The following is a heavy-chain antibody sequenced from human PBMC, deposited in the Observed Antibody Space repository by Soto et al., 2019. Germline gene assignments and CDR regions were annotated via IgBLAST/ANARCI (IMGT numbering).Heavy chain of an antibody. CDR1: GGSFSGYY. J-gene: IGHJ3*02. CDR3: ARQYGDYVRGAFDI. CDR2: INHSGST. V-gene: IGHV4-34*01. Sequence: ETLSLTCAVYGGSFSGYYWSWIRQPPGKGLEWIGEINHSGSTNYNPSLKSRVTISVDTSKNQFSLKLSSVTAADTAVYYCARQYGDYVRGAFDIWGQGTMVTVSS. D-gene: IGHD4-17*01.